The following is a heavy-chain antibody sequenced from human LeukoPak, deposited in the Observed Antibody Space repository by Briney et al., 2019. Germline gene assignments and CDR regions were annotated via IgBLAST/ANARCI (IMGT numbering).Heavy chain of an antibody. CDR2: INPNTGGT. D-gene: IGHD6-19*01. CDR3: ATDLGSRWLVPVDY. Sequence: ASVKVSCKASGYSFTAYYMHWVRHAPGQGLEWMGWINPNTGGTNYAQNFQGRVTMTRDTSISTAYMELSRLRSDDTAVYYCATDLGSRWLVPVDYWGQGTLVTVSS. CDR1: GYSFTAYY. J-gene: IGHJ4*02. V-gene: IGHV1-2*02.